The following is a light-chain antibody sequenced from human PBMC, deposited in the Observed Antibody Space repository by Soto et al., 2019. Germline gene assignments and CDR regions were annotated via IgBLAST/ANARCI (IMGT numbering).Light chain of an antibody. CDR2: GNS. V-gene: IGLV1-40*01. J-gene: IGLJ1*01. Sequence: QSALTQPPSVSGAQGQRVTISCTGSSSNIGAGYDVHWYQQLPGTAPKLLIYGNSNRPSGVPDRFSGSKSGTSASLAITGLQAEDEADYYCQSYDSSLSGLYVFGTGTKVTV. CDR1: SSNIGAGYD. CDR3: QSYDSSLSGLYV.